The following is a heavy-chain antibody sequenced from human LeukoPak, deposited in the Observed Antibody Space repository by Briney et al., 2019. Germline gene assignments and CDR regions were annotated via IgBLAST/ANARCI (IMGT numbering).Heavy chain of an antibody. J-gene: IGHJ4*02. CDR2: ISDDGGDT. CDR3: ANHPGIAARPLDY. CDR1: GFTFSNYA. V-gene: IGHV3-23*01. D-gene: IGHD6-6*01. Sequence: GGSLRLSCAASGFTFSNYAMSWVRQAPGKGLEWVSAISDDGGDTKYAESVKGRFTISRDNSRNRLYLQMNSLRAEDTAVYYCANHPGIAARPLDYWGQGTLVTVSS.